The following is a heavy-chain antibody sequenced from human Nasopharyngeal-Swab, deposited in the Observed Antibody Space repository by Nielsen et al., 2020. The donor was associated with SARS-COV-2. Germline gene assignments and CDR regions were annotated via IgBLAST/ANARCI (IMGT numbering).Heavy chain of an antibody. CDR2: TYYSGST. CDR3: ARLRNYDSSGYSTYYFDY. V-gene: IGHV4-61*07. J-gene: IGHJ4*02. D-gene: IGHD3-22*01. Sequence: WIRQPPGKGLEWIGYTYYSGSTNYNPSLKSRVTISVDTSKNQFSLKLSSVTAADTAVYYCARLRNYDSSGYSTYYFDYWGQGTLVTVSS.